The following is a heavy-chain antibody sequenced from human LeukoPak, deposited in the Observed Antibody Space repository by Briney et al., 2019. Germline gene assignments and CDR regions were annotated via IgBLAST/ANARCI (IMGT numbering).Heavy chain of an antibody. CDR1: GYSISTGYY. CDR3: ARARGYSYGYSNVFDY. V-gene: IGHV4-38-2*02. CDR2: FYHGGST. D-gene: IGHD5-18*01. J-gene: IGHJ4*02. Sequence: SETLSLTCTVSGYSISTGYYWDWIRQPPGKGLEWIGTFYHGGSTYYNPSLKSRVTISVDTSKNQFSLNLTSVTAADTAVYYCARARGYSYGYSNVFDYWGQGTLVTVSS.